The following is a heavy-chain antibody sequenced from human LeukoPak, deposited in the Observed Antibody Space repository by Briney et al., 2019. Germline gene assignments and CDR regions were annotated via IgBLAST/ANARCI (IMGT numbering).Heavy chain of an antibody. D-gene: IGHD2-8*02. J-gene: IGHJ4*02. V-gene: IGHV3-53*01. CDR2: IFPSGGEI. CDR1: GGSISSYY. Sequence: ETLSLTCTVSGGSISSYYWSWIRQPPGKGLEWVSSIFPSGGEIHYADSVRGRFTISRDNSKSTLSLQMNSLRVEDTAIYYCATYRQVLLPFESWGQGTLVTVSS. CDR3: ATYRQVLLPFES.